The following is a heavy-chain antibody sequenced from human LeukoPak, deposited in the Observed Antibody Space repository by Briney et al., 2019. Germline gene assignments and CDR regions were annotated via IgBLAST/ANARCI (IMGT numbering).Heavy chain of an antibody. CDR1: GGSVSSDSYY. Sequence: SETLSLTCTVSGGSVSSDSYYWSWIRQPPGKSLEWIGHVYHTGHINYNPPLRSRVTISVDTSRNQFSLDLTSVSAADTAVYYCPRDRGGGRGYSEGLDYWGQGALVTVSS. D-gene: IGHD5-18*01. J-gene: IGHJ4*02. V-gene: IGHV4-61*01. CDR2: VYHTGHI. CDR3: PRDRGGGRGYSEGLDY.